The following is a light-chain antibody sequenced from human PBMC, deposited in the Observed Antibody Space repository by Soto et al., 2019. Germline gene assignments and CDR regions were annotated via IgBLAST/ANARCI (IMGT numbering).Light chain of an antibody. CDR1: QSVSSNY. CDR3: QHYTGPPTT. CDR2: GAS. V-gene: IGKV3-20*01. J-gene: IGKJ5*01. Sequence: DIILTQAPDTLSLSPGERATLSCRASQSVSSNYLAWCQQRPGQAPRLLIYGASTRAAGIPDGFSGRWSGTDSTLTITRLEPEYSAVYFCQHYTGPPTTFGQGTRLEIK.